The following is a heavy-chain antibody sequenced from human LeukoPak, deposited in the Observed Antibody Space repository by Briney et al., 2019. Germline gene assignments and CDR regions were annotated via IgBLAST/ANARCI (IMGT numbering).Heavy chain of an antibody. CDR2: ISPIFGTA. V-gene: IGHV1-69*05. Sequence: SVKVSCKASGGTFSSYAISWVRQAPGQGLEWMGRISPIFGTANYAQKFQGRVTITTDESTSTAYMELSSLRSEDTAVYYCVLGGSGPFDYWGQGTLVTVSS. J-gene: IGHJ4*02. CDR1: GGTFSSYA. CDR3: VLGGSGPFDY. D-gene: IGHD3-10*01.